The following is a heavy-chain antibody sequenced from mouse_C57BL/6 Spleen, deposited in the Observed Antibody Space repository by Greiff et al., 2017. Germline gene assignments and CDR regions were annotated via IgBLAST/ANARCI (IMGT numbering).Heavy chain of an antibody. CDR1: GYTFTDYY. D-gene: IGHD2-4*01. CDR3: ASTYDYDDWFAY. Sequence: QVQLQQSGAELVRPGASVKLSCKASGYTFTDYYINWVKQRPGQGLEWIARIYPGSGNTYYNEKFKGKATLTAEKSSSTAYMQLSSLTSEDSAVYFCASTYDYDDWFAYWGQGTLVTVSA. V-gene: IGHV1-76*01. CDR2: IYPGSGNT. J-gene: IGHJ3*01.